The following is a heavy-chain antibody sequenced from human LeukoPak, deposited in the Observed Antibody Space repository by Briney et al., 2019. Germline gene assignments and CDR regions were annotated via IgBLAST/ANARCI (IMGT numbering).Heavy chain of an antibody. Sequence: VASVKVSCKASGYTFTNNYLHWVRQAPGQGLEWMGMIYPRDGSTSYAQNFQGRVTVTRDTSTTTVHMELRGLRSEDTAVYYCARDQEGFDYWGQGTVVTVSP. J-gene: IGHJ4*02. CDR2: IYPRDGST. CDR3: ARDQEGFDY. CDR1: GYTFTNNY. V-gene: IGHV1-46*01.